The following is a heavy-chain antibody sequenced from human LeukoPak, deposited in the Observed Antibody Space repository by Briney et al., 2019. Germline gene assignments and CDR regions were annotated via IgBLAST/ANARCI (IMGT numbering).Heavy chain of an antibody. J-gene: IGHJ4*02. V-gene: IGHV6-1*01. CDR1: GDSVSSNIAA. CDR2: TYYRSKWYN. CDR3: ARDLGSYDY. D-gene: IGHD3-10*01. Sequence: SQTLSLTCAISGDSVSSNIAAWTWIRQSPSSGLEWLGRTYYRSKWYNEYAVSVKSQISINADTSKNQFSLQLNSVAPEDTAVYYCARDLGSYDYWGQGTLVTVSS.